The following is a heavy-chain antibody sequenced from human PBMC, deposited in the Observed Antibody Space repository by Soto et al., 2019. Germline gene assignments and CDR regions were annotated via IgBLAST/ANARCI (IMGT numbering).Heavy chain of an antibody. CDR3: AKDITMTTWRYFDY. CDR1: GFTFSSYV. V-gene: IGHV3-23*01. Sequence: EVQLLESGGGLVQPGGSLRLSCAASGFTFSSYVMNWVRQAPGKGLEWVSSIDGSGGGTYYADSVKGRFTISRDNSKNTVYLEVNSLRVEDTALYYCAKDITMTTWRYFDYWGQGTLVTVSS. CDR2: IDGSGGGT. D-gene: IGHD4-4*01. J-gene: IGHJ4*02.